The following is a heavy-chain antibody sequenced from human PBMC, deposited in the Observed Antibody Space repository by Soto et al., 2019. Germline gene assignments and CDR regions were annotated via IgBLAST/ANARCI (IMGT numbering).Heavy chain of an antibody. CDR1: GFTFGNYW. Sequence: GGSLRLSCAASGFTFGNYWMHWVRQAPGRGLEWVSRMNSDGSSTNYADSVKGRFTVSRDNAKNTLYLQMNSLRAEDTAVYYCATAEVDYWGPGTLVTVSS. V-gene: IGHV3-74*01. J-gene: IGHJ4*02. CDR3: ATAEVDY. CDR2: MNSDGSST.